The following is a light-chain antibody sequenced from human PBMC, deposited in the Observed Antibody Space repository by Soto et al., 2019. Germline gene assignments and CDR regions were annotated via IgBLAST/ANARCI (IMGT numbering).Light chain of an antibody. CDR2: AAS. Sequence: DIQMTQSPSSLSASLGDRVTITCRASQSISSYLNWYQQKPGKAPKLLIYAASSLQSGVPSRFSGSGSGTDFTLTISSLQPEDFAPYYCQQSYSTTWTFGQGTKVEIK. CDR3: QQSYSTTWT. J-gene: IGKJ1*01. V-gene: IGKV1-39*01. CDR1: QSISSY.